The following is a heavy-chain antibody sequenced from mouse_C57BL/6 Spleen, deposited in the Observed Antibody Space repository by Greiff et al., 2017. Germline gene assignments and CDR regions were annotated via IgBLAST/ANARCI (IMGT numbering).Heavy chain of an antibody. D-gene: IGHD1-1*01. CDR3: ARTSSSPWYFDV. CDR2: IDPEDGET. V-gene: IGHV14-2*01. Sequence: EVQRVESGAELVKPGASVKLSCTASGFNIKDYYMHWVKQRTEQGLEWIGRIDPEDGETKYAPKFQGKATITADTSSNTAYLQLSSLTSEDTAVYYCARTSSSPWYFDVWGTGTTVTVSS. CDR1: GFNIKDYY. J-gene: IGHJ1*03.